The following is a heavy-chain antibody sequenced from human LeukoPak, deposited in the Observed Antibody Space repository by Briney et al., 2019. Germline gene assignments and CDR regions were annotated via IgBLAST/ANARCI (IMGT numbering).Heavy chain of an antibody. D-gene: IGHD6-6*01. J-gene: IGHJ4*02. CDR1: GGSISSYY. CDR3: ARIESIARSFDY. Sequence: SETLSLTCTVSGGSISSYYWSWIRQPPGKGLEWIGYIYYSGSTNYNPSLKSRVTISVDTSKNQFSLKLSSVTAADTAVYYCARIESIARSFDYWGQGTLVTVSS. CDR2: IYYSGST. V-gene: IGHV4-59*08.